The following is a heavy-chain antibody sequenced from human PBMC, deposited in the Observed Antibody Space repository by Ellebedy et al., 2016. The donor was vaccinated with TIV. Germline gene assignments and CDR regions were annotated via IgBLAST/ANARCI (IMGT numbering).Heavy chain of an antibody. CDR1: ELNVSSNY. D-gene: IGHD3-16*01. Sequence: GGSLRLSCAASELNVSSNYMSWVRQAPGKGLEWVSVIFIDSTTYYADSVKGRFTISRDNSKHTLFLQMNSLRAEDTAVYYCASETFNDVDLELWGLFDMWGQGTTVTVSS. CDR2: IFIDSTT. J-gene: IGHJ3*02. CDR3: ASETFNDVDLELWGLFDM. V-gene: IGHV3-66*01.